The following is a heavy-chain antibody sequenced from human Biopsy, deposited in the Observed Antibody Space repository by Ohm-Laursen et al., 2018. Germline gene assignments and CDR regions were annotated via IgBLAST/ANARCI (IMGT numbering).Heavy chain of an antibody. CDR2: IYYSGST. CDR3: ARATNSTGRPYYYFYGMDV. J-gene: IGHJ6*02. V-gene: IGHV4-59*01. Sequence: SETLSLTCAVSGGSISSDYWSWIRQTPGKGLEWIGYIYYSGSTNYNPSPKSRVTISVDTSKNQFSLRLNSVTAADTAVYYCARATNSTGRPYYYFYGMDVWGQGTTVTVSS. CDR1: GGSISSDY. D-gene: IGHD2/OR15-2a*01.